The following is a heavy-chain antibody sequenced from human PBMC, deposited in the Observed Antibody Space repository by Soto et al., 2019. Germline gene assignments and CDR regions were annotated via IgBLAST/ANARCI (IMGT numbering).Heavy chain of an antibody. J-gene: IGHJ6*02. CDR2: ISGNGDST. CDR1: GFTFSSYA. CDR3: AKHPDRGGGYGMDV. V-gene: IGHV3-23*01. D-gene: IGHD3-10*01. Sequence: GESLRRSCAASGFTFSSYAMSWVRPAPGKGLGWVSAISGNGDSTYYADSVKGRFTISRDNSKNTLSLQMYSLRAEDTAVYYCAKHPDRGGGYGMDVWGQGTTVTVPS.